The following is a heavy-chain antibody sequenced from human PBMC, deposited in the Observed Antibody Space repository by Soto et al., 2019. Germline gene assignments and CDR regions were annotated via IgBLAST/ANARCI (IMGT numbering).Heavy chain of an antibody. CDR1: GGSISSSSYY. V-gene: IGHV4-39*01. Sequence: SETLSLTCTVSGGSISSSSYYWGWIRQPPGKGLEWIGSIYYSGSTYYNPSLKSRVTISVDTSKNQFSLKLSSVTAADTAVYYCARHRAGMVRGVMTWNWFDPWGQGTLVTVSS. J-gene: IGHJ5*02. CDR2: IYYSGST. D-gene: IGHD3-10*01. CDR3: ARHRAGMVRGVMTWNWFDP.